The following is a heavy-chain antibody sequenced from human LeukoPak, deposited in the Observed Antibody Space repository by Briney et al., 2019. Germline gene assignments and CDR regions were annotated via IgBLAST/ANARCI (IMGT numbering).Heavy chain of an antibody. CDR3: ARRGHYYDSSGYSPIDY. J-gene: IGHJ4*02. V-gene: IGHV5-51*01. Sequence: GESLKISCKGSGYSFTSYWIGWVRQMPGKGLEWMGIIYPGDSDTRYSPSFQGQVTISADKSISTAYLQWSSLKASDTAMYYCARRGHYYDSSGYSPIDYWGQGTLVTVSS. CDR2: IYPGDSDT. CDR1: GYSFTSYW. D-gene: IGHD3-22*01.